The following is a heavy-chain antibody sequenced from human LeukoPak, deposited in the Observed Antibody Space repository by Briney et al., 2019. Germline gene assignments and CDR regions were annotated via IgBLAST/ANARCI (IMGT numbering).Heavy chain of an antibody. Sequence: GSLRLSCAASGFTFRNYAMNWVRQAPGKGLEWVSASSGGSTYYADSVKGRFTISRDNSKDTLYLQMNSLRVEDTAVYYCARDVESRAGSCDYWGQGTLVTVSS. D-gene: IGHD6-6*01. CDR1: GFTFRNYA. J-gene: IGHJ4*02. V-gene: IGHV3-23*01. CDR3: ARDVESRAGSCDY. CDR2: SSGGST.